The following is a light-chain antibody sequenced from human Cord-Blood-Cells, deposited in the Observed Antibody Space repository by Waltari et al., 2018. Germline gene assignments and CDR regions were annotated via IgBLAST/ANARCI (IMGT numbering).Light chain of an antibody. V-gene: IGLV2-23*02. CDR1: SSDVGGYNL. CDR3: CSYAGSSTFYV. CDR2: EVS. Sequence: QSALTQPASVSRSPGQSLTISCTGTSSDVGGYNLVSWYQQHPGKARKLMIYEVSKRPSGLLRRVSGSNPGNTASLTISVLQAEDEAYYYCCSYAGSSTFYVFGTGTKVTVL. J-gene: IGLJ1*01.